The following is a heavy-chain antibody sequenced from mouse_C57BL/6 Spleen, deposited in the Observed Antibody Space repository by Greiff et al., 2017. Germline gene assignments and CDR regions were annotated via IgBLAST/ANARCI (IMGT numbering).Heavy chain of an antibody. J-gene: IGHJ4*01. V-gene: IGHV5-17*01. Sequence: EVKLMESGGGLVKPGGSLKLSCAASGFTFSDYGMHWVRQAPEKGLEWVAYISSGSSTIYYADTVKGRFTISRDNAKNTLFLQMSMLRTEATAVYYCARRGSNVEFYAMDYWGQGTSVTVSS. CDR3: ARRGSNVEFYAMDY. CDR1: GFTFSDYG. CDR2: ISSGSSTI.